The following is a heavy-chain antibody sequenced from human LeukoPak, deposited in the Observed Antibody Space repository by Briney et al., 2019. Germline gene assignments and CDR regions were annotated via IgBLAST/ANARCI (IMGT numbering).Heavy chain of an antibody. CDR1: GGSFSGYY. CDR2: INHSGST. CDR3: ARGRYRSSGWYVWFDP. J-gene: IGHJ5*02. Sequence: SETLSLTCAVYGGSFSGYYWSWIRQPPGMGLEWIGEINHSGSTNYNPSLKSRVTISVDTSKNQFSLKLSSVTAADTAVYYCARGRYRSSGWYVWFDPWGQGTLVTVSS. D-gene: IGHD6-19*01. V-gene: IGHV4-34*01.